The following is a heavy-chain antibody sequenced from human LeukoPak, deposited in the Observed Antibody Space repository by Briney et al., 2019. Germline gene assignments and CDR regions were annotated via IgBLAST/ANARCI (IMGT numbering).Heavy chain of an antibody. CDR1: GFTFSSCG. V-gene: IGHV3-30*03. CDR3: ARDRSSGWYEYFDY. CDR2: ISYDGSNK. Sequence: GGSLRLSCAASGFTFSSCGMHWVRQAPGKGLEWVAVISYDGSNKYYADSVKGRFTISRDNAKNSLYLQMNSLRAEDTAVYYCARDRSSGWYEYFDYWGQGTLVTVSS. D-gene: IGHD6-19*01. J-gene: IGHJ4*02.